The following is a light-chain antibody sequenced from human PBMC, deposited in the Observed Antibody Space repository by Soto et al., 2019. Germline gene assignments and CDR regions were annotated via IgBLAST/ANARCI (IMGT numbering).Light chain of an antibody. V-gene: IGKV3-20*01. CDR1: QSVRNNY. CDR2: GAS. J-gene: IGKJ1*01. Sequence: EIVLTQSPGTLSLSPGERATLSCRASQSVRNNYLAWYQQKAGQAPRLVIYGASSRATGIPDGFSGSGSGTDFTLTISRLEPEDSAVYYCQQYGSSRGTFGQGTKVDIK. CDR3: QQYGSSRGT.